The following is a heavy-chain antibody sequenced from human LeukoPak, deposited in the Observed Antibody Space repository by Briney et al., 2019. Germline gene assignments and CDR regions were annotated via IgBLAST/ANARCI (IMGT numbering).Heavy chain of an antibody. Sequence: ASVKVSCKASGYTFTSYGISWVRQAPGQGLEWMGRISAYNGNTNYAQKLQGRVTMTTDTATSTAYMELRSLRSDDTAVYYCARDRGSSGWYGYFDYWGQGTLVTVSS. J-gene: IGHJ4*02. CDR1: GYTFTSYG. CDR3: ARDRGSSGWYGYFDY. V-gene: IGHV1-18*01. CDR2: ISAYNGNT. D-gene: IGHD6-19*01.